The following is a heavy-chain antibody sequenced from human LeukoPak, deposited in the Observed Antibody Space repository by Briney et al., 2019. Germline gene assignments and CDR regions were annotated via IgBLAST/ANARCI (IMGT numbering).Heavy chain of an antibody. CDR3: ARYSGHNWFDP. CDR1: GGSISSGSYY. Sequence: SETLSLTCSVSGGSISSGSYYWSWIRQPAGKGLEWIGRIYTSGSTNYNPSLKSRVTISVDTSKNQFSLKLSSVTAADTAAYYCARYSGHNWFDPWGQGTLVTVSS. J-gene: IGHJ5*02. CDR2: IYTSGST. V-gene: IGHV4-61*02. D-gene: IGHD5-12*01.